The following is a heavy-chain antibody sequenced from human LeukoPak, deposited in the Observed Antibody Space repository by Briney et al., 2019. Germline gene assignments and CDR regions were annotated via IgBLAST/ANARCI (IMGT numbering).Heavy chain of an antibody. J-gene: IGHJ4*02. V-gene: IGHV4-34*01. CDR3: ARVTAALEFFNY. CDR1: GGSFSGYY. D-gene: IGHD3-3*01. CDR2: INHSGST. Sequence: PSETLSLTCAVYGGSFSGYYWSWIRQPPGKGLEWIGEINHSGSTYYNSSLKSRVTISVDTSKNQFSLKMRSVTAADTAVYYCARVTAALEFFNYWGQGTLVTVSS.